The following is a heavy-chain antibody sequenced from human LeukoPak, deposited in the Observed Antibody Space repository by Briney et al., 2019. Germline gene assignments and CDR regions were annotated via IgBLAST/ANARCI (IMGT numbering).Heavy chain of an antibody. V-gene: IGHV3-23*01. CDR3: AKGKDC. Sequence: PGGSLRLSCVASESTFSDYAMSWVRQAPGKGREWVSAITGSGGSTYYADSVKGRFTISRDNSKNTLYLQMNSLRADDTAVYYCAKGKDCWGQGTLVTVSS. CDR2: ITGSGGST. CDR1: ESTFSDYA. J-gene: IGHJ4*02.